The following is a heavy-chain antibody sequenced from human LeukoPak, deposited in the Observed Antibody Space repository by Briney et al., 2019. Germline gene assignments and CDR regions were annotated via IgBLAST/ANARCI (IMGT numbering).Heavy chain of an antibody. V-gene: IGHV1-8*01. CDR2: MNPNSGNT. Sequence: RASVKVSCKASGGTFTSYDINWVRQATGQGLEWMGWMNPNSGNTGYAQKFQGRVTMTRNTSISTAYMELSSLRSEDTAVYYRARGHRGYDFWSGFSGYYYYGMDVWGQGTTVTVSS. CDR3: ARGHRGYDFWSGFSGYYYYGMDV. J-gene: IGHJ6*02. D-gene: IGHD3-3*01. CDR1: GGTFTSYD.